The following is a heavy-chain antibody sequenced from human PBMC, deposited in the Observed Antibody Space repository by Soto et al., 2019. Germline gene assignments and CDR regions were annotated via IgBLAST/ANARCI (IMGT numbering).Heavy chain of an antibody. CDR3: ARGLLLEKDILTGYYDYHGMDV. J-gene: IGHJ6*02. CDR1: GGSFSGYY. D-gene: IGHD3-9*01. CDR2: INHSGST. Sequence: SETLSLTCAVYGGSFSGYYWSWIRQPPGKGLEWIGEINHSGSTNYNPSLKSRVTISVDTSKNQFSLKLSSVTAADTAVYYCARGLLLEKDILTGYYDYHGMDVWGQGTTVTVSS. V-gene: IGHV4-34*01.